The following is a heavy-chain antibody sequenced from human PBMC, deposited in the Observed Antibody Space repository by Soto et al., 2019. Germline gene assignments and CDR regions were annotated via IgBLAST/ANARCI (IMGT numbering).Heavy chain of an antibody. CDR2: ISYDENNK. Sequence: QVQLVESGGGVVQPGRSLRLSCAASGFTFSSYGMNWVRQAPGKGLEWVAVISYDENNKYYADSVKGRFTISRDNSKNTLYLQMNSLIAEDTDVYYCAKVLTGDLDYWGQGTLVTVSS. CDR3: AKVLTGDLDY. CDR1: GFTFSSYG. V-gene: IGHV3-30*18. J-gene: IGHJ4*02. D-gene: IGHD7-27*01.